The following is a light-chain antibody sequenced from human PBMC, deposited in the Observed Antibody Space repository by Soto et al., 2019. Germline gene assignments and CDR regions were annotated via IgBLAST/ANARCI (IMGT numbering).Light chain of an antibody. CDR1: QSINSW. V-gene: IGKV1-5*03. Sequence: DIQMTQSPSTLSASVGDRVTITCRASQSINSWLAWYQQKPGKAPKFLIYKASTLESGVPSRFSGSGSGTDFTLTIGSLQREDFATYFCQQTYGTPPTFGQGTKVDIK. CDR2: KAS. CDR3: QQTYGTPPT. J-gene: IGKJ1*01.